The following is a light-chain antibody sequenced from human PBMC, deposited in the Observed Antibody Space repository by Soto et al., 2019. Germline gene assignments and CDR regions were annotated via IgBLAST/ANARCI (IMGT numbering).Light chain of an antibody. CDR2: QDS. CDR3: QAWDRSTVV. V-gene: IGLV3-1*01. CDR1: KLGDKY. Sequence: SYELTQPPSVSVSPGQTASITCSGDKLGDKYACWYQQKPGQSPVLVIYQDSKRPSGISERFSGSNSGNTATLTISGTQAMDEADFYCQAWDRSTVVFGGGTKVTVL. J-gene: IGLJ2*01.